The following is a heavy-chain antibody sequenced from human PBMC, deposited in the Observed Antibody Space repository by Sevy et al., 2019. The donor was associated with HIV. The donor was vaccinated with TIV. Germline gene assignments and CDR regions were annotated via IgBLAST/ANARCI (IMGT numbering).Heavy chain of an antibody. CDR2: IRNKTYGETR. Sequence: GGSLRLSCRGSGFNFGDYIMSWFRQAPGKGLDWVGFIRNKTYGETREYAAPVKGRVTISRDDSKGIAYLQMNSLKTQDTARYYCTRAMYYYDSGSDYGMDVWGQGTMVTVSS. CDR3: TRAMYYYDSGSDYGMDV. V-gene: IGHV3-49*03. D-gene: IGHD3-10*01. J-gene: IGHJ6*02. CDR1: GFNFGDYI.